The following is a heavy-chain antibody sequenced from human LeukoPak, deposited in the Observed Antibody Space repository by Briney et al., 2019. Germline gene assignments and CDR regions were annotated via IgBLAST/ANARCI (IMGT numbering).Heavy chain of an antibody. J-gene: IGHJ4*02. CDR1: GFTFSDYY. CDR2: ISNSSSYT. Sequence: GGSLRLSCAASGFTFSDYYMSWIRQAQGKGLEWVSYISNSSSYTNYADSVKGRFTISRDNAKNSLYLQMNSLRAEDTAVYYCARVSVVTTFDYWGQGTLVTVSS. V-gene: IGHV3-11*05. CDR3: ARVSVVTTFDY. D-gene: IGHD4-23*01.